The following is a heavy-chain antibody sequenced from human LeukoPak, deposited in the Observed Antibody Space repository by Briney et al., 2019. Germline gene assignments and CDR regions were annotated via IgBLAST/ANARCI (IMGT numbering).Heavy chain of an antibody. D-gene: IGHD5-24*01. CDR1: GYSFTSYW. CDR2: IYPGDSDT. J-gene: IGHJ4*02. V-gene: IGHV5-51*01. CDR3: ARAVEMATVYFDY. Sequence: GESLKISCKGSGYSFTSYWIGWVRQMPGKGLEWMGIIYPGDSDTRYSPSFQGQVTVSADKSISTAYLQWSSLKASDTAMYYCARAVEMATVYFDYWGQGTLVTVSS.